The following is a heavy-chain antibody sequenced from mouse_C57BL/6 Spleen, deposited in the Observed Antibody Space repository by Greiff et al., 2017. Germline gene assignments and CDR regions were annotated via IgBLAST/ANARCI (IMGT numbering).Heavy chain of an antibody. CDR2: IRNKANGYTT. CDR3: ARYTYEYDYYAMDY. Sequence: EVQVVESGGGLVQPGGSLSLSCAASGFTFTDYYMSWVRQPPGKALEWLGFIRNKANGYTTEYSASVKDRFTISRDNSQSILYLQMNALRAEDSATYYCARYTYEYDYYAMDYWGQGTSVTVAS. V-gene: IGHV7-3*01. CDR1: GFTFTDYY. D-gene: IGHD2-4*01. J-gene: IGHJ4*01.